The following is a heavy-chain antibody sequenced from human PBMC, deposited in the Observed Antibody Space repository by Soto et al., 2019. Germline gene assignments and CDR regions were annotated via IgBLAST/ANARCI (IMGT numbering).Heavy chain of an antibody. D-gene: IGHD3-3*01. CDR2: ISYDGSNK. V-gene: IGHV3-30-3*01. CDR1: GFTFSSYA. CDR3: ARDYDFWSGYSF. Sequence: GGSLRLACAASGFTFSSYAMHWVRQAPGKGLERVAVISYDGSNKYYADSVKGRFTISRDNSKNTLYLQMNSLRAEDTAVYYCARDYDFWSGYSFWGQGTLVTVS. J-gene: IGHJ4*02.